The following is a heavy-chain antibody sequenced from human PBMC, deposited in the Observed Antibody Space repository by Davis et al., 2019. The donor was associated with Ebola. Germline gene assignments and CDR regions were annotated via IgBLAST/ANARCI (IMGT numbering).Heavy chain of an antibody. D-gene: IGHD3-10*01. CDR2: INPNSGGT. Sequence: AASVKVSCKASGYTFTGYYMHWVRQAPGQGLEWMGRINPNSGGTNYAQKFQGRVTMTRDTSISTAYMELSRLRSDDTAVYYCATLWFGELLGMDVWGKGNPGHRLL. V-gene: IGHV1-2*06. CDR1: GYTFTGYY. J-gene: IGHJ6*04. CDR3: ATLWFGELLGMDV.